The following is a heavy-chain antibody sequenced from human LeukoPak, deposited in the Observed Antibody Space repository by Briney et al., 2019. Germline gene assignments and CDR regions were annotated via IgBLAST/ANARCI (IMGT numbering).Heavy chain of an antibody. Sequence: GGSLRLSCAASGFTFSSYGMHWVRQAPGKGLEWVAFIRYDGSNKYYADSVKGRFTISRDNSKNTLYLQMNSLRAEDTAVYYCANLYSSSFENWFDPWGQGTLVTVSS. CDR3: ANLYSSSFENWFDP. V-gene: IGHV3-30*02. J-gene: IGHJ5*02. CDR2: IRYDGSNK. D-gene: IGHD6-13*01. CDR1: GFTFSSYG.